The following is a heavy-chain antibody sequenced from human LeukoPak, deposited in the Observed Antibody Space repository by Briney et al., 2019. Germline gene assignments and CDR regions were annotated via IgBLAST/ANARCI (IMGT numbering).Heavy chain of an antibody. J-gene: IGHJ4*02. D-gene: IGHD5-24*01. Sequence: GGSLRLSCAVSGITLSNYGMYWVRQSPGKGLEWVALIWYDGSNKYYADSVKGRFTISRDNSKNTLYLQMNSLRAEDTAVYYCAKGRWVQPAGYLDFSGQGTLVTVSA. CDR3: AKGRWVQPAGYLDF. CDR2: IWYDGSNK. V-gene: IGHV3-33*06. CDR1: GITLSNYG.